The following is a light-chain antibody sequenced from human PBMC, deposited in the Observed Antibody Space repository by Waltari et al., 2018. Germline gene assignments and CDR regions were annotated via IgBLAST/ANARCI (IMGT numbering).Light chain of an antibody. CDR3: QQRIHYLWT. Sequence: DMQLTQSPSFLTAPVRDRFTITCRASPGISSYVAWYQQKPGKAPELLIYSACTLQSGVPSRCSGSGSGTEFTLTSSRLQADDFATYHCQQRIHYLWTFGQGTKVEI. CDR1: PGISSY. V-gene: IGKV1-9*01. CDR2: SAC. J-gene: IGKJ1*01.